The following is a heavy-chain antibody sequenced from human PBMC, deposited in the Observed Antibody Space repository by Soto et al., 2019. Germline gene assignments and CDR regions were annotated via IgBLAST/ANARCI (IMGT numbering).Heavy chain of an antibody. D-gene: IGHD6-6*01. J-gene: IGHJ4*02. CDR1: GGSITSSSHY. V-gene: IGHV4-39*01. CDR2: IYYDGNT. CDR3: ARSSITPRLFMYPFDY. Sequence: SETLSLTCTVSGGSITSSSHYWGWIRQPPGKGLECIGNIYYDGNTYYNPSLKSRVTISLDTSKNQFSLRLNSVTAAHTAVYYCARSSITPRLFMYPFDYWGQGTLVTVSS.